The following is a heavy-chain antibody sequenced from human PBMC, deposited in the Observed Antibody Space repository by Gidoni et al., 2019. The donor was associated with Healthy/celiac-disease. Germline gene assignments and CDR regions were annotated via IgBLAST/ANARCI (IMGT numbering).Heavy chain of an antibody. CDR2: ISSSSSYI. CDR1: GFTFSSYS. CDR3: ARDVGGYYDSSGPDAFDI. D-gene: IGHD3-22*01. J-gene: IGHJ3*02. Sequence: EVQLVESGGGLVKPGGSLRLSCAASGFTFSSYSMNWVRQAPGKGLDWFSSISSSSSYIYYADSVKGRFTISRDNAKNSLYLQMNSLRAEDTAVYYCARDVGGYYDSSGPDAFDIWGQGTMVTVSS. V-gene: IGHV3-21*01.